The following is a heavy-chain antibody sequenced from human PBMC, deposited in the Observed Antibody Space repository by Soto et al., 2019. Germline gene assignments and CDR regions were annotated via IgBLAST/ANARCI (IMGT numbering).Heavy chain of an antibody. CDR1: GGSFSDYY. CDR3: ARGPRVVTATYYYYYGMDV. Sequence: SETLSLTCVVYGGSFSDYYWSWIRQPPGKGLEWIGEINHSGGTNYNPSLKSRVTISVDMSKNQFSLKLTSVTAADTAVYYCARGPRVVTATYYYYYGMDVWGQGTTVTVSS. V-gene: IGHV4-34*01. CDR2: INHSGGT. J-gene: IGHJ6*02. D-gene: IGHD2-15*01.